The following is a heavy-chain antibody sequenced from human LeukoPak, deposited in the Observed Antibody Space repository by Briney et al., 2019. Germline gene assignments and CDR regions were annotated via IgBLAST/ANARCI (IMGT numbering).Heavy chain of an antibody. J-gene: IGHJ4*02. V-gene: IGHV4-39*01. CDR2: IYYSGST. CDR1: GGSISSSSYY. D-gene: IGHD4-17*01. CDR3: ARGLGDYFDVIDY. Sequence: SETLSLTCTVSGGSISSSSYYWGWIRQPPGKGLEWIGSIYYSGSTYYNPSLKSRVTISVDTSKNQFSLKLSSVTAADTAVYYCARGLGDYFDVIDYWGQGTLVTVSS.